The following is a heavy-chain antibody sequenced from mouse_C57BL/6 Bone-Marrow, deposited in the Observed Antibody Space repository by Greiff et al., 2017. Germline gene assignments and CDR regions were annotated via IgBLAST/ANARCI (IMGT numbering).Heavy chain of an antibody. J-gene: IGHJ4*01. CDR2: IDPSDSET. CDR1: GYTFTSYW. D-gene: IGHD2-1*01. V-gene: IGHV1-52*01. Sequence: QVQLQQPGAELVRPGSSVKLSCKASGYTFTSYWMHWVKQRPIQGLEWIGNIDPSDSETHYNQKFKDKATLTVDKSSSTAYMQLSSLTSEDSAVYYCAVIYYGNYNARDYWGQGTSVTVSS. CDR3: AVIYYGNYNARDY.